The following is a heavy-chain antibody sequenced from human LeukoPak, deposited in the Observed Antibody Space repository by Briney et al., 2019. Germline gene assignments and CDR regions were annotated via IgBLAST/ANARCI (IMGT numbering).Heavy chain of an antibody. CDR3: ARGASNRFDY. Sequence: QPGGSLRLSCAASGFTFSNYWMHWVRQAPGKGLVWVSRIYTDGSSTNYADSVKGRFTISRDNAKNTLYLQMNSLRGGDTAVYYCARGASNRFDYWGQGTLVTVSS. CDR2: IYTDGSST. CDR1: GFTFSNYW. J-gene: IGHJ4*02. D-gene: IGHD1-14*01. V-gene: IGHV3-74*01.